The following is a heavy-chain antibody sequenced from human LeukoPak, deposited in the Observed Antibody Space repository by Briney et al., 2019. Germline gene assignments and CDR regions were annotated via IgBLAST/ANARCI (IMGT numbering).Heavy chain of an antibody. V-gene: IGHV3-30*02. CDR3: AKDFRGSYFDY. Sequence: GGSLRLSCAASGFTFSSYGMHWVRQAPGKGLEWVAVIWYGGSNKYYADSVKGRFTISRDNSKNTLYLQMNSLRAEDTAVYYCAKDFRGSYFDYWGQGTLVTVSS. J-gene: IGHJ4*02. D-gene: IGHD5-24*01. CDR2: IWYGGSNK. CDR1: GFTFSSYG.